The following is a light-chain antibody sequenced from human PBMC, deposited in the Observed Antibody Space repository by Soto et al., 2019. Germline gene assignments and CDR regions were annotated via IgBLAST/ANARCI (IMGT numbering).Light chain of an antibody. CDR2: ATS. CDR3: QQAFSAEWT. CDR1: HSVSSSS. Sequence: EIVLTQSPGTLSLSPGERASLSCRASHSVSSSSLAWYQQKPGQAPRLLIYATSTRATGIPDRFSGSGSGTDFTLTISSLQPEDFATYFCQQAFSAEWTFGQGTKVDIK. V-gene: IGKV3-20*01. J-gene: IGKJ1*01.